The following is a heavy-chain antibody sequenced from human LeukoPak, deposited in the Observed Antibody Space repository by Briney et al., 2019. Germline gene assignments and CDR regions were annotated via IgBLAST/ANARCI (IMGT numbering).Heavy chain of an antibody. V-gene: IGHV1-8*03. CDR3: ARYVGYYTNQGFDP. D-gene: IGHD3-3*01. CDR1: GYTFTSYD. Sequence: ASVKVSCKASGYTFTSYDINWVRQATGQGLECMGWMNPNSGNTGYAQKFQGKITITRNTSISTAYMELSSLRSEDTAIYYCARYVGYYTNQGFDPWGQGTLVTVSS. J-gene: IGHJ5*02. CDR2: MNPNSGNT.